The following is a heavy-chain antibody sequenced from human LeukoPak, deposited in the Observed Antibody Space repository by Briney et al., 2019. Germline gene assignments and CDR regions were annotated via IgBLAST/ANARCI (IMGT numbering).Heavy chain of an antibody. CDR3: ARDRDGYNWGWFDP. V-gene: IGHV3-20*04. CDR1: GFTFDDYG. Sequence: GGSLRLSCAASGFTFDDYGMSWVRQAPGKGLEWVSGINWNGGSTGYADSVKGRFTISRDNAKNSLYLQMNSLRAEDTALYYCARDRDGYNWGWFDPWGQGTLVTVSS. J-gene: IGHJ5*02. CDR2: INWNGGST. D-gene: IGHD5-24*01.